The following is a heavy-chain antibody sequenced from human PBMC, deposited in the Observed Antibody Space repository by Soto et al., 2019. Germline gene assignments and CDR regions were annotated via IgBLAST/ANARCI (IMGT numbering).Heavy chain of an antibody. D-gene: IGHD3-10*01. J-gene: IGHJ4*02. Sequence: VQLVQSGAEVKNPGASVKVSCKTSGYRVTNYAIHWVRQAPGQRLEWMGWINLGNGNTRYSEKFQGRVTLTRDASAITAFMELSSLKSEDTAVYFCAGSQLVPNYFDYWGLGTLVTVSS. CDR1: GYRVTNYA. V-gene: IGHV1-3*01. CDR3: AGSQLVPNYFDY. CDR2: INLGNGNT.